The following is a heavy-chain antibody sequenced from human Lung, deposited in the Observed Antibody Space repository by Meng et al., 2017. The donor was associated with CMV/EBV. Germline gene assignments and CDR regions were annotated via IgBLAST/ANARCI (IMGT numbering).Heavy chain of an antibody. J-gene: IGHJ6*02. CDR2: ISWDGGST. D-gene: IGHD6-19*01. V-gene: IGHV3-43D*03. CDR1: GFTFDDYA. CDR3: AKGLRYYYGMDV. Sequence: SXAASGFTFDDYAMHWVRQAPGKGLEWVSLISWDGGSTYYADSVKGRFTISRDNSKNFLYLQMNSLRAEDTALYYCAKGLRYYYGMDVWGQGTTVTVSS.